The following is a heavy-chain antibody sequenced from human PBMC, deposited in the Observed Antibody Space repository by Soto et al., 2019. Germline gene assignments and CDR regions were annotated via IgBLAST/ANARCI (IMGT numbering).Heavy chain of an antibody. CDR1: GFTFSSYG. CDR2: IWYDGSNK. Sequence: GGSLRLSCAASGFTFSSYGMHWVRQAPGKGLEWVAVIWYDGSNKYYADSVKGRFTISRDNSKNTLYLQMNSLRAEDTAVYYCARDPSGLYSSGWPYFDYWGQGTLVTVSS. J-gene: IGHJ4*02. D-gene: IGHD6-19*01. CDR3: ARDPSGLYSSGWPYFDY. V-gene: IGHV3-33*01.